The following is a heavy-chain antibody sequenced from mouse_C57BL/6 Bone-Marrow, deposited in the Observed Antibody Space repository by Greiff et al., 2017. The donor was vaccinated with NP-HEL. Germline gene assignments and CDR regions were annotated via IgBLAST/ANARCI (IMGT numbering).Heavy chain of an antibody. D-gene: IGHD1-1*02. CDR1: GYSFTGYY. Sequence: EVMLVESGPELVKPGASVKISCKASGYSFTGYYMNWVKQSPEKSLEWIGEINPSTGGTTYNQKFKAKATLTVDKSSSTAYMQLKSLTSEDSAVYYCARSNYAPYYYAMDYWGQGTSVTVSS. CDR2: INPSTGGT. J-gene: IGHJ4*01. CDR3: ARSNYAPYYYAMDY. V-gene: IGHV1-42*01.